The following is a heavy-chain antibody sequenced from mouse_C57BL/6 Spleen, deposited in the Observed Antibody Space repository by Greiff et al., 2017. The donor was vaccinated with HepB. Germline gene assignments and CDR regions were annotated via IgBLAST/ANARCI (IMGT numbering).Heavy chain of an antibody. D-gene: IGHD4-1*01. CDR2: IYPGDGDT. Sequence: QVQLQQSGPELVKPGASVKISCKASGYAFSSSWMNWVKQRPGKGLEWIGRIYPGDGDTNYNGKFKGKATLTADKSSSTAYMQLSSLTAEDSSVYFCASNWDGRAHYWGQGTTLTVSS. J-gene: IGHJ2*01. V-gene: IGHV1-82*01. CDR1: GYAFSSSW. CDR3: ASNWDGRAHY.